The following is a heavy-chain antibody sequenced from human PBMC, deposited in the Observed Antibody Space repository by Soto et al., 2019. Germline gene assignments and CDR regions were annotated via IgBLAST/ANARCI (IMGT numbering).Heavy chain of an antibody. J-gene: IGHJ6*02. Sequence: GGSLRLSCAASGFTFSSYSMNWVRQAPGKGLEWVSSISSSSSYIYYADSVKGRFTISRDNAKNSLYLQMNSLRAEDTAVYYCARGRKQPLNYYYGMDVWGQGTTVTVSS. CDR2: ISSSSSYI. CDR3: ARGRKQPLNYYYGMDV. CDR1: GFTFSSYS. V-gene: IGHV3-21*01.